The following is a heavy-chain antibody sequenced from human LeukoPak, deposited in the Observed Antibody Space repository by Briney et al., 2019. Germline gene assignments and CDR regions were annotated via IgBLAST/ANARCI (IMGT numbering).Heavy chain of an antibody. CDR3: ATSTYCSGGGCYSRTFQH. Sequence: GGSLRLSCAASGFTFSSYWMHWVRQAPGKGLVWVSRINSDGSSTTYADSVKGRFTISRDNAKNTLYLQMNSLRAEDTAVYYCATSTYCSGGGCYSRTFQHWGQGTLVTVSS. V-gene: IGHV3-74*01. CDR2: INSDGSST. CDR1: GFTFSSYW. J-gene: IGHJ1*01. D-gene: IGHD2-15*01.